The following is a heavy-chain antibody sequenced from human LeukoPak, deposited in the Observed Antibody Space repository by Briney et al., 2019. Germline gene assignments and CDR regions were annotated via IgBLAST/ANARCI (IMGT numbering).Heavy chain of an antibody. V-gene: IGHV3-74*03. CDR3: VRGQTIDY. Sequence: SGGSLRLPCTASGFTFSDYWMYWVRQAPGKGLVWVSRIKSDGTGILYEDFAEGRFTISRDNAKNALYLQMTSLREEDTAVYYCVRGQTIDYWGQGILVTVSS. CDR2: IKSDGTGI. CDR1: GFTFSDYW. J-gene: IGHJ4*02. D-gene: IGHD3-10*01.